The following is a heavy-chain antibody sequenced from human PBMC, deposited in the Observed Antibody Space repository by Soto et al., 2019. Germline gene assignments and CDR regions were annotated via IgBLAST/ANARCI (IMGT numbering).Heavy chain of an antibody. Sequence: QVQLQQWGAGLLKPSETLSLTCAVYGGSFSGYYWSWIRQPPGKGLEWIGEINHSGSTNYNPSLKSRVTISVDTSKNQFSLKLSSGTAADTAVYYCARAGYGSGSYYALRYGMDVWGQGTTVTVSS. CDR2: INHSGST. D-gene: IGHD3-10*01. V-gene: IGHV4-34*01. CDR1: GGSFSGYY. J-gene: IGHJ6*02. CDR3: ARAGYGSGSYYALRYGMDV.